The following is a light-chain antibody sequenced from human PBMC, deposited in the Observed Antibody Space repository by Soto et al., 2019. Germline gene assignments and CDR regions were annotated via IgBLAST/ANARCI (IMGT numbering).Light chain of an antibody. V-gene: IGKV3-20*01. CDR2: GAS. Sequence: EIVLTQSPGTLSLSPGERATLSCRASQSVSNNYLAWYQQKPGQAPRLLIYGASNRATGIPDRFSDSGSGTDFTLTISRLEPADFAVYYCQQYGSSGTFGKGTTVDIK. CDR3: QQYGSSGT. CDR1: QSVSNNY. J-gene: IGKJ1*01.